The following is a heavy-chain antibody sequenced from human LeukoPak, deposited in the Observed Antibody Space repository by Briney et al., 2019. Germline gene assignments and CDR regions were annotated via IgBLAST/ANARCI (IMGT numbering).Heavy chain of an antibody. V-gene: IGHV4-59*01. J-gene: IGHJ4*02. Sequence: SETLSLTCTVSGGSISSYYWSWIRQPPEKGLEWIGYIYYSGSTNYNPSLKSRVTISVDRSKNQFSLKLSSVTAADTAMYYCARGSYSVDYWGQGTLVTVSS. D-gene: IGHD1-26*01. CDR1: GGSISSYY. CDR2: IYYSGST. CDR3: ARGSYSVDY.